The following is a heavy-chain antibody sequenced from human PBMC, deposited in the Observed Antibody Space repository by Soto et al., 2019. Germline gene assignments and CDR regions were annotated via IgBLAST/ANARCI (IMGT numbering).Heavy chain of an antibody. CDR1: GDSISISTNW. J-gene: IGHJ4*02. V-gene: IGHV4-4*02. CDR3: ARCRGLYGVPTNFDF. Sequence: QVQLQESGPRLVKPSGTLSLACVVSGDSISISTNWWSWVRLSPGKGLEWIAEIYHTGSTNFSPSLKSRVTISMDKFENNVSLNLTSVTAADTAVYFCARCRGLYGVPTNFDFWGQGIPVTVSA. D-gene: IGHD3-10*01. CDR2: IYHTGST.